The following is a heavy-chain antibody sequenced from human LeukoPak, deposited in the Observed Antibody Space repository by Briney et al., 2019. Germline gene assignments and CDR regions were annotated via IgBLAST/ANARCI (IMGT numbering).Heavy chain of an antibody. CDR1: GGSFSGYY. CDR2: INHSGST. CDR3: ARDSGGYSYGSFDY. Sequence: SETLSLTCAVYGGSFSGYYWSWIRQPPGKGLEWIGEINHSGSTNYNPSLKSRVTISVDTSKNQFSLKLSSVTAADTAVYYCARDSGGYSYGSFDYWGQGTLVTVSS. J-gene: IGHJ4*02. V-gene: IGHV4-34*01. D-gene: IGHD5-18*01.